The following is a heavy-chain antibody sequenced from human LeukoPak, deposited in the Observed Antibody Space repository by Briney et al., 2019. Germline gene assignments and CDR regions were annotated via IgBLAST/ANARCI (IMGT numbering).Heavy chain of an antibody. Sequence: SETLSLTCTVSGGSISSSSYYWGWIRQPPGKGLGWIGSIYYSGSTYYNPSLKSRVTISVDTSKNQFSLKLSSVTAADTAVYYCARLRLTGTEKTFDYWGQGTLVTVSS. CDR3: ARLRLTGTEKTFDY. V-gene: IGHV4-39*01. D-gene: IGHD1-20*01. CDR2: IYYSGST. J-gene: IGHJ4*02. CDR1: GGSISSSSYY.